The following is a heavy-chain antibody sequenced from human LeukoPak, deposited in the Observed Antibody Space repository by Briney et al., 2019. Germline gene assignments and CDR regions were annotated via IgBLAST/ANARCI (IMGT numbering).Heavy chain of an antibody. CDR2: IWNDGSNK. CDR1: GFTFSNCG. V-gene: IGHV3-33*01. Sequence: GGSLRLSCAASGFTFSNCGMHWVRQAPGKGLEWVAIIWNDGSNKYYADSVKGRFTISRDNSKNSLYLQVNSLRAEDTAVYYCARDGGPFDYWGQGTLVTVSS. D-gene: IGHD3-16*01. CDR3: ARDGGPFDY. J-gene: IGHJ4*02.